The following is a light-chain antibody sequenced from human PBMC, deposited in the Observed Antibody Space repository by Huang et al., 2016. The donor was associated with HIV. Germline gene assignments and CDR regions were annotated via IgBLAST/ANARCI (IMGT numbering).Light chain of an antibody. V-gene: IGKV1-9*01. J-gene: IGKJ4*01. CDR1: QVLTNY. CDR3: QQFNSYPFI. Sequence: IQLNQSPSSVSAFVGDRVAITCRASQVLTNYVAWYKQKPGKAPKRLMYAASTLERGVPSRFSGSGSGTDFTLAISSLQPEDSATYYCQQFNSYPFIFGGGTKVEIK. CDR2: AAS.